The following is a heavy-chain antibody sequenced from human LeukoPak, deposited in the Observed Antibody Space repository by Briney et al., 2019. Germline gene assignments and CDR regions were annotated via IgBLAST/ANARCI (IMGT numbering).Heavy chain of an antibody. CDR3: ARAEYCSSTSCYNHYYYMDV. Sequence: GGSLRLSCAASGFTFSDYYMSWIRQAPGKGLEWVSYISSSGSTIYYADSVKGRFTISRDNAKNSLYLQMNSLRAEDTAVYYCARAEYCSSTSCYNHYYYMDVWGKGTTVTVSS. CDR1: GFTFSDYY. V-gene: IGHV3-11*04. CDR2: ISSSGSTI. J-gene: IGHJ6*03. D-gene: IGHD2-2*02.